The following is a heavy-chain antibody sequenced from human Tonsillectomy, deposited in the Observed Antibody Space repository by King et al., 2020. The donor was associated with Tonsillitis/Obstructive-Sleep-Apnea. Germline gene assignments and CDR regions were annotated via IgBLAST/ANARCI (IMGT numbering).Heavy chain of an antibody. CDR2: IYYSGST. CDR1: GGSISSGGYY. V-gene: IGHV4-31*03. D-gene: IGHD2-21*02. J-gene: IGHJ2*01. Sequence: VQLQESGPGLVKPSQTLSLTCTVSGGSISSGGYYWSWIRQHPGKGLEWIGYIYYSGSTYYNPSLKSRVTISVDTSKNQFSLKLSSVTAADTAVYYCARDSGDCGGDCYSRNYWYLDLWGRGTLVTVSS. CDR3: ARDSGDCGGDCYSRNYWYLDL.